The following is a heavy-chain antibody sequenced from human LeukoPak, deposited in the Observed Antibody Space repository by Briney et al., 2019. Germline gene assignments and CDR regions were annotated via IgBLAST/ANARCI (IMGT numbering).Heavy chain of an antibody. CDR3: ARDSCWSSMENDMDV. CDR1: GFTFSSYG. Sequence: PGGSLRLSCAGSGFTFSSYGMHWVRQAPGKGLEWVAVIWYDGSNKYYADSVKGRFTISRDNSKNTLYLQMNSLRAEDTAVYYCARDSCWSSMENDMDVWGKGTTVTVSS. J-gene: IGHJ6*03. V-gene: IGHV3-33*08. CDR2: IWYDGSNK. D-gene: IGHD6-19*01.